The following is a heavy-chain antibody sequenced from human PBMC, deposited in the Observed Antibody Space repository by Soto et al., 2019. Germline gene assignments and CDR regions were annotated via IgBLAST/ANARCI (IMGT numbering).Heavy chain of an antibody. CDR2: IIPIFGTA. D-gene: IGHD5-12*01. J-gene: IGHJ6*04. Sequence: GASVKVSCKASGGTFSSYAISWVRQAPGQGLEWMGGIIPIFGTANYAQKFQGRVTITADKSTSTAYMELSSLRSEDTAVYYCARSGYDYDDYYGMDVWGKGTTVTVS. V-gene: IGHV1-69*06. CDR1: GGTFSSYA. CDR3: ARSGYDYDDYYGMDV.